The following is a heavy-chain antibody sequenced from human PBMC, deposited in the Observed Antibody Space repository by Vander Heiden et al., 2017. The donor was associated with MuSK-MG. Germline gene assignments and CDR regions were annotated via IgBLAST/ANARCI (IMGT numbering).Heavy chain of an antibody. V-gene: IGHV4-34*01. CDR2: INHSGST. CDR3: ARGFWNDAYHDY. CDR1: GGSFSGYY. Sequence: QVQLQQWGAGLLKPSETLSLPSAVAGGSFSGYYWSWIRQPPGKGLEWIGEINHSGSTNYNPSLKSRVTISVDTSKNQFSLKLSSVTAADTAVYYCARGFWNDAYHDYWGQGTLVTVSS. J-gene: IGHJ4*02. D-gene: IGHD1-1*01.